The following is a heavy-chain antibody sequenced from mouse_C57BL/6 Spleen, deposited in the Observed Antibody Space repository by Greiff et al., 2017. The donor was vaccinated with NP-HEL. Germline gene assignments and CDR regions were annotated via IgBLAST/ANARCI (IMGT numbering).Heavy chain of an antibody. D-gene: IGHD1-1*01. CDR2: INPNNGGT. CDR3: ARGYYGSSYFDV. CDR1: GYTFTDYY. J-gene: IGHJ1*03. V-gene: IGHV1-26*01. Sequence: VQLQQSGPELVKPGASVKISCKASGYTFTDYYMNWVKQSHGKSLEWIGDINPNNGGTSYNQKFKGKATLTVDKSSSTAYMELRSLTSEDSAVYYCARGYYGSSYFDVWGTGTTVTVSS.